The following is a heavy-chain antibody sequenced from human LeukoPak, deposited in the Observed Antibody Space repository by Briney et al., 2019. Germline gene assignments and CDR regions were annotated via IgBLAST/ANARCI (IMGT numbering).Heavy chain of an antibody. J-gene: IGHJ3*02. CDR1: GGSFSGYY. CDR3: ASPQENPDAFDI. Sequence: SETLSLTCAVYGGSFSGYYWSWIRQPPGKGLEWIGEINHSGSTNYNPSLKSRVTISVDTSKNQFSLKLSSVTAADTAVYYCASPQENPDAFDIWRQGTMVTVSS. V-gene: IGHV4-34*01. CDR2: INHSGST.